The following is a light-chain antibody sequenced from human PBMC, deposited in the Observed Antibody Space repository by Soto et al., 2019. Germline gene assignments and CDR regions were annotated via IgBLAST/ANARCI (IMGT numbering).Light chain of an antibody. Sequence: EFVLTQSPGTLSFSTGERATLSCRASQTVRNNYLAWYQQKPVQAPRLLIYDASSRATGIPDRFSGGGSGTDFTLTISRLEPEDFAVYYCQQSDTFGQGTRLEIK. CDR1: QTVRNNY. V-gene: IGKV3-20*01. CDR3: QQSDT. CDR2: DAS. J-gene: IGKJ5*01.